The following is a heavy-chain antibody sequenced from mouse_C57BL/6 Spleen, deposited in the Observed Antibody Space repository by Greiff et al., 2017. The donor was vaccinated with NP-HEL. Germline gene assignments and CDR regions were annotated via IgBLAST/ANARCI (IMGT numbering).Heavy chain of an antibody. CDR1: GYAFSSSW. V-gene: IGHV1-82*01. CDR3: AIEV. Sequence: VKLMESGPELVKPGASVKISCKASGYAFSSSWMNWVKQRPGKGLEWIGRIYPGDGDPNYNGKFKGKATLTADKSSSTAYMQRSSLTSEDSAVDFGAIEVWGTGTTVTVSS. J-gene: IGHJ1*03. CDR2: IYPGDGDP.